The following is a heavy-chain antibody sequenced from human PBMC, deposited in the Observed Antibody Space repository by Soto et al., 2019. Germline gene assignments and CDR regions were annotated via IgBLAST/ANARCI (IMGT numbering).Heavy chain of an antibody. D-gene: IGHD6-19*01. J-gene: IGHJ4*02. V-gene: IGHV3-48*01. CDR2: ISSSSSTI. CDR3: ARDLLQTIAVAGTDLYFDY. Sequence: PGGSLRLSCVASGFSVSSYYMSWVRQAPGKGLEWVSYISSSSSTIYYADPVKGRFTISRDNAKNSLYLQMNSLRAEDTAVYYCARDLLQTIAVAGTDLYFDYWGQGTLVTVSS. CDR1: GFSVSSYY.